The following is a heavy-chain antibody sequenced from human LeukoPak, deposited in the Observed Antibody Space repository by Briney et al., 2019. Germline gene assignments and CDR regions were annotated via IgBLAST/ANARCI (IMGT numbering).Heavy chain of an antibody. J-gene: IGHJ6*02. CDR3: ARGGQWLDTYYYYGMDV. CDR1: GFTFSDSW. D-gene: IGHD6-19*01. CDR2: IKQDGSEK. Sequence: GGSLRLSCAASGFTFSDSWMSWVRQAPGKGLEWVANIKQDGSEKYYVDSVKGRFTISRDNAKNSLYLQMNSLRAEDTAVYYCARGGQWLDTYYYYGMDVWGQGTTVTVSS. V-gene: IGHV3-7*01.